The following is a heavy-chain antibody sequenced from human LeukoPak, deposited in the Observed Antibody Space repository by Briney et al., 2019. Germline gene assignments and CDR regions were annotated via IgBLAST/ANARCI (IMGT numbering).Heavy chain of an antibody. CDR3: ARRYSYAKGNFDY. Sequence: GESLKISCKDSGYSFSNHWIDWVRQMPGKNLEWMGIIYVGDSDTRYSPSFQGQVTISADKSINTAYLQWSVLKASDTAMYYCARRYSYAKGNFDYWGQGTLVTVSS. CDR1: GYSFSNHW. V-gene: IGHV5-51*01. J-gene: IGHJ4*02. CDR2: IYVGDSDT. D-gene: IGHD5-18*01.